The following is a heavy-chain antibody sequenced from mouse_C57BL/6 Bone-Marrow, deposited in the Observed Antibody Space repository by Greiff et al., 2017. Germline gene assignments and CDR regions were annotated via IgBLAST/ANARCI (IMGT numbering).Heavy chain of an antibody. CDR1: GYTFTSYW. V-gene: IGHV1-53*01. CDR3: ARVRYDYDLYWYFDV. D-gene: IGHD2-4*01. CDR2: INPSNGGT. J-gene: IGHJ1*03. Sequence: QVQLKESGTELVKPGASVKLSCKASGYTFTSYWMHWVKQRPGQGLEWIGNINPSNGGTNYNEKFKSKATLTVDKSSSTAYMQLSSLTSEDSAVYYCARVRYDYDLYWYFDVWGTGTTVTVSS.